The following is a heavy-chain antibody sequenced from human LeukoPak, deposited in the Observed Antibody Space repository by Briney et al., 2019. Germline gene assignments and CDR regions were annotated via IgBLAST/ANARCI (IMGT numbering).Heavy chain of an antibody. CDR3: ARYSGYDHDAFDI. J-gene: IGHJ3*02. CDR1: GFTFSSYA. CDR2: ISGSGGST. Sequence: GGSLRLSCAASGFTFSSYAMSWVRQPPGKGLEWVSGISGSGGSTYYADSVLGRFTISRDNSKNTLYLQMNSLRAEDTAVYYCARYSGYDHDAFDIWGQGTMVTVSS. D-gene: IGHD5-12*01. V-gene: IGHV3-23*01.